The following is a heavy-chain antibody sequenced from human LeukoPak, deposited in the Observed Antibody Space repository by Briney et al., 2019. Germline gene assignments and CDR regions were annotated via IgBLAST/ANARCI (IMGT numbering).Heavy chain of an antibody. V-gene: IGHV3-15*01. CDR2: IKSKTDGGTT. J-gene: IGHJ4*02. D-gene: IGHD3-3*01. CDR3: TTGLSPYYDFWSGYYDY. Sequence: GGSLRLSCAASGFTFSNALMSWVRQAPGKGLEWVGRIKSKTDGGTTDYAAPVKGRFTISRDDSKNTLYLQMNSLKTEDTAVYYCTTGLSPYYDFWSGYYDYWGQGTLVTVSS. CDR1: GFTFSNAL.